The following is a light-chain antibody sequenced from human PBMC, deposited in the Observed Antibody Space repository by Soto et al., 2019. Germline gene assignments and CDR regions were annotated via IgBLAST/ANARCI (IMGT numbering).Light chain of an antibody. J-gene: IGKJ3*01. CDR2: GAS. Sequence: EIVMTQSPATLSVSPGERATLSRRASQSVSSNLAWYQQKPGQAPRLLIYGASTRATGIPARFSGSGSGTEFTLTISSLQSEDFAVYYCQQYNNWPRAFTFGPGTKVDIK. CDR1: QSVSSN. CDR3: QQYNNWPRAFT. V-gene: IGKV3-15*01.